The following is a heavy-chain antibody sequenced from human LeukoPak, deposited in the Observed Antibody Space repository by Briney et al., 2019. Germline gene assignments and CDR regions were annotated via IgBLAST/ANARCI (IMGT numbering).Heavy chain of an antibody. V-gene: IGHV3-9*01. CDR2: ISWNSGSI. J-gene: IGHJ1*01. Sequence: PGGSLRLSCAASGFTFDGYAMHWVRQAPGKGLEWVSGISWNSGSIGYADSVKGRFTISRDNAKNSLYLQMNSLRAEDTALYYCAKEAYYYDSSGYYQNAEYFQHWGQGTLVTVSS. CDR1: GFTFDGYA. D-gene: IGHD3-22*01. CDR3: AKEAYYYDSSGYYQNAEYFQH.